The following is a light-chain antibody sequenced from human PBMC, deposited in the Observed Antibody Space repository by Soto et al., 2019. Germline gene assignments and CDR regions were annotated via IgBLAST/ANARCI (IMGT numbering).Light chain of an antibody. J-gene: IGKJ5*01. CDR2: AAS. CDR3: QQASSFPPT. V-gene: IGKV1-12*01. Sequence: DIQMTQSPSSVSASVGDRVTITCRASQDISSWLAWYQQKPGKAPKIMIYAASSLQGGVPSRFSGSGSGTEFTLTISSLQPEDFATYYCQQASSFPPTFGQETRLEIK. CDR1: QDISSW.